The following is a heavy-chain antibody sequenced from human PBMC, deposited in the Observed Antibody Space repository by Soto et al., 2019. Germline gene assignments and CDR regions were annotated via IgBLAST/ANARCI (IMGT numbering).Heavy chain of an antibody. Sequence: GGSLRLSCSASGFIFSSCAMHWVRQAPGKGLEYVSGITSDGDNIYHADSVKGRFTISRDDSKNTLYLQMSSLRVEDTAVYYCVKGNQLLRYYFEYWGQGTLVTVSS. D-gene: IGHD3-10*02. CDR1: GFIFSSCA. CDR2: ITSDGDNI. V-gene: IGHV3-64D*06. J-gene: IGHJ4*02. CDR3: VKGNQLLRYYFEY.